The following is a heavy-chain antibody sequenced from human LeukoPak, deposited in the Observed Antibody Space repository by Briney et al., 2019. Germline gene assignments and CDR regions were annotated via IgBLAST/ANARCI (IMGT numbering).Heavy chain of an antibody. V-gene: IGHV3-23*01. D-gene: IGHD6-19*01. CDR2: IRDSGAST. J-gene: IGHJ3*02. CDR1: GFTFLTYA. CDR3: AKAGRSGWYPGWPFDI. Sequence: GGSLRLSCAASGFTFLTYAMSWVRQAPGKGLQWVSVIRDSGASTYYADSVKGRFTISRDNSKNTLYLQMNSLRAEDTAVYYCAKAGRSGWYPGWPFDIWGQGPMVTVSS.